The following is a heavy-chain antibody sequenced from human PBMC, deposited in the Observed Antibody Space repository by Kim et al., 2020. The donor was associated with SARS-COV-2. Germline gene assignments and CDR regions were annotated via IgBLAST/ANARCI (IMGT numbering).Heavy chain of an antibody. D-gene: IGHD1-26*01. CDR3: AKASWDWYFAV. CDR2: IAWNSGTK. J-gene: IGHJ2*01. V-gene: IGHV3-9*01. Sequence: GGSLRLSCAASGFNFGDYAMHWVRQAPGKGLEWVSGIAWNSGTKNYADSVKGRFTISRDNAKKYLYLQMDSLRLDDTAFYYCAKASWDWYFAVWGRATLVTVSS. CDR1: GFNFGDYA.